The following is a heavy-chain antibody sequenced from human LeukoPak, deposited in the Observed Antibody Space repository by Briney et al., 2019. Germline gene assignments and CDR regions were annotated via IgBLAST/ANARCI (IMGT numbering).Heavy chain of an antibody. CDR2: IYISGST. CDR3: AREKSRGNYDIIPIYYYYYMDV. D-gene: IGHD3-22*01. J-gene: IGHJ6*03. CDR1: GGSISSYY. V-gene: IGHV4-4*07. Sequence: PSETLSLTCTVSGGSISSYYWSWIRQPAGKGLEWIGRIYISGSTNYNPSLKSRVTMSVDTSRNQFSLKLSSVTAADTAVYYCAREKSRGNYDIIPIYYYYYMDVWGKGTTVTISS.